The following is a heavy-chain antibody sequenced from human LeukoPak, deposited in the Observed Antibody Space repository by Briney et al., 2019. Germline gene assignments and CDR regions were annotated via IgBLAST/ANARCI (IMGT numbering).Heavy chain of an antibody. Sequence: ASVKVSCKASGGTFSSYAISWVRQAPGQGLEWMGGIIPTFGTANYAQKFQGRVTITTDESTSTAYMELSSLRSEDTAVYYCARGLYYDSSGYYYYYYYYMDVWGKGTTVTVSS. CDR1: GGTFSSYA. J-gene: IGHJ6*03. D-gene: IGHD3-22*01. CDR2: IIPTFGTA. V-gene: IGHV1-69*05. CDR3: ARGLYYDSSGYYYYYYYYMDV.